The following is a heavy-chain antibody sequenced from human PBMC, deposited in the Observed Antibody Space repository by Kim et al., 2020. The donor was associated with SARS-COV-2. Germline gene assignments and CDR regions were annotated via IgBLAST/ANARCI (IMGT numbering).Heavy chain of an antibody. CDR1: GFIVSANY. CDR2: IFGGGST. D-gene: IGHD2-2*01. J-gene: IGHJ4*01. V-gene: IGHV3-53*01. CDR3: ARDADEGSSWSIGY. Sequence: GGSLRLSCAASGFIVSANYVNWVRQAPGKGLEWVAVIFGGGSTDYADSVRGRFTISSDTSNNTMYLEMHSLKAQDTAMSYGARDADEGSSWSIGYWGHGT.